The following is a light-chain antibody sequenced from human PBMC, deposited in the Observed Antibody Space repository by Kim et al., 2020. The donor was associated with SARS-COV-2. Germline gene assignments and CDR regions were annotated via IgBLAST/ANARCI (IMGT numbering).Light chain of an antibody. CDR3: QQYGISPGT. V-gene: IGKV3-20*01. Sequence: PGEAATLSCRTSQCVSSGYLAWYQQKPGQAPRLLIYVASSRATGIPDRFSGSGSGTDFTVTISGLEPEDFAVYYCQQYGISPGTFGQVTKLEI. J-gene: IGKJ2*01. CDR2: VAS. CDR1: QCVSSGY.